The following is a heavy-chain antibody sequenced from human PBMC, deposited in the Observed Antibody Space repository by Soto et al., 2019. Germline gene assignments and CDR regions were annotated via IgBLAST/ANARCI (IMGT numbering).Heavy chain of an antibody. J-gene: IGHJ3*02. CDR1: GFSLSNARMG. Sequence: QVTLKASGPVLVKPTKTLTLTCTVSGFSLSNARMGVSWIRQPAGKALEWLAHIFSNDEKSYSTSLKSRLTISKDTSKSQVVLTMTKMDPVDTATYDCARIRGYYYDSRALDAFDIWGQGTMVTVSS. CDR2: IFSNDEK. CDR3: ARIRGYYYDSRALDAFDI. V-gene: IGHV2-26*01. D-gene: IGHD3-22*01.